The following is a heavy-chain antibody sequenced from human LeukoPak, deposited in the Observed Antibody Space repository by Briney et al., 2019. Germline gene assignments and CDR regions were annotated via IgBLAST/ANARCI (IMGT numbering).Heavy chain of an antibody. D-gene: IGHD6-6*01. CDR2: IYYSGST. CDR1: GGSISSSSYY. V-gene: IGHV4-39*01. J-gene: IGHJ4*02. Sequence: SETLSLTCTVSGGSISSSSYYWGWIRQPPGKGLEWIGSIYYSGSTYYNPSLKSRVTISVDTSKNQFSPKLSSVTAADTAVYYCARQLRPAYSSSSGLLDYWGQGTLVTVSS. CDR3: ARQLRPAYSSSSGLLDY.